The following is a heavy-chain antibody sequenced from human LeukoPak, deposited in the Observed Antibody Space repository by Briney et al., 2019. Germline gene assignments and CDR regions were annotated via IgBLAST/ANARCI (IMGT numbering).Heavy chain of an antibody. Sequence: GGSLRLSCAASGFTFTNYAMNWVRQVPGKGLEWVSSISGSGDDTSYADSVKGRFTISRDNSRNTLYLQMNSLRAEDTAVYYCAKQFVDIWGQGTLVTVSS. J-gene: IGHJ5*02. CDR2: ISGSGDDT. CDR1: GFTFTNYA. V-gene: IGHV3-23*01. CDR3: AKQFVDI. D-gene: IGHD5-24*01.